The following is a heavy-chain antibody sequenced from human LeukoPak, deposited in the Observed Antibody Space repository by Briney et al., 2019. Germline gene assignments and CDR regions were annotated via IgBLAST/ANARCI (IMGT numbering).Heavy chain of an antibody. CDR3: ARAMTTVTLYYYYYVDV. CDR1: GFTVSSNY. V-gene: IGHV3-53*01. Sequence: GGSLRLSCAASGFTVSSNYMSWVRQAPGKGLEWVSVIYSGGSTYYADSVKGRFTISRDNSKNTLYLQMNSLRAEDTAVYYCARAMTTVTLYYYYYVDVWGKGTTVTVSS. D-gene: IGHD4-17*01. CDR2: IYSGGST. J-gene: IGHJ6*03.